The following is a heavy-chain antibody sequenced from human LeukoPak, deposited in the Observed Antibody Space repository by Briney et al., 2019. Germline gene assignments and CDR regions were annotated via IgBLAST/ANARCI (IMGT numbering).Heavy chain of an antibody. D-gene: IGHD2-2*01. Sequence: SVKVSCKASGGTFSSYAISWVRQAPGQGLEWMGGIIPIFGTANYAQKFQGRVTITTDESTSTAYMELSSLRSEDTAVYYCAGGGGIVVVPAAMFWFDPWGQGTLVTVSS. CDR2: IIPIFGTA. J-gene: IGHJ5*02. CDR1: GGTFSSYA. CDR3: AGGGGIVVVPAAMFWFDP. V-gene: IGHV1-69*05.